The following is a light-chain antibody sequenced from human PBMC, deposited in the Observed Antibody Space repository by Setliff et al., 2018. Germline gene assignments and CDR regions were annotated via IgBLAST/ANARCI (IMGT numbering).Light chain of an antibody. CDR3: SSYAGSNNPDV. CDR2: EVS. V-gene: IGLV2-8*01. CDR1: SSDVGGYNY. Sequence: QSALTQPPSASGSPGQSVTISCTGTSSDVGGYNYVSWYQQHPGKAPKLMIYEVSKRPSGVPDRFYGSKSGNTASLTVSGLQAEDEADYYCSSYAGSNNPDVFGTGTKVTVL. J-gene: IGLJ1*01.